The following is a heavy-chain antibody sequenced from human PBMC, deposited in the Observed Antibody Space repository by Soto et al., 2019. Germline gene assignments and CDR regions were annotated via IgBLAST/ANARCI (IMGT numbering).Heavy chain of an antibody. J-gene: IGHJ5*02. CDR3: ARGLGP. Sequence: SETLSLTCGVAGGGVVGRGDFWSWIRQPPGKGLEWIGYIYHSGSTYYNPSLKSRVTISVDRSKNQFSLKLNSGTAADTAVYYCARGLGPWGQGTLVTVSS. CDR2: IYHSGST. CDR1: GGGVVGRGDF. D-gene: IGHD3-10*01. V-gene: IGHV4-30-2*01.